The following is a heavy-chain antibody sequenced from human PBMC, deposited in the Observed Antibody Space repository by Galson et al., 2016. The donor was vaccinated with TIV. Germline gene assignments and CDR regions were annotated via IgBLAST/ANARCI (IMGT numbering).Heavy chain of an antibody. CDR2: INTDGSTT. CDR1: GFTFSTYW. D-gene: IGHD3-22*01. J-gene: IGHJ4*02. CDR3: ARPSHYYDISSYYPIDY. V-gene: IGHV3-74*01. Sequence: SLRLSCAASGFTFSTYWMHWVRQAPGKGLVWVSRINTDGSTTNYADSVKGRFTISRDNPKNTLHLQMNGLSAEDTAVYYCARPSHYYDISSYYPIDYWGQGSLVTVSS.